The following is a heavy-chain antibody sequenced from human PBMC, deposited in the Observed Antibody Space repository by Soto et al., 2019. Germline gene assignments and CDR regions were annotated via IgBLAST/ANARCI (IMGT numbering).Heavy chain of an antibody. CDR1: GYTFTSYD. V-gene: IGHV1-8*01. D-gene: IGHD2-15*01. CDR2: MNPNSGNT. CDR3: ASHRSGYLDY. Sequence: QVQLVQSGAEVKKPGASVKVSCKASGYTFTSYDINWVRQATGQGLEWMGWMNPNSGNTGYAQKFPGRVTMTRNTSISTAYMELRSLGPADTAGYYCASHRSGYLDYWGQGNLVTVSS. J-gene: IGHJ4*02.